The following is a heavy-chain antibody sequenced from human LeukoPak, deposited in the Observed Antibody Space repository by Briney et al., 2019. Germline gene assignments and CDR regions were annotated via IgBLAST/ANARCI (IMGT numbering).Heavy chain of an antibody. CDR2: IYYSGST. J-gene: IGHJ4*02. Sequence: SETLSLTCTVSGDSINNYYWNWIRQPPGKGLEWVGYIYYSGSTNYNPSLKSRVTISVDTSKNQFSLKLSSVTAADTAVYYCARGNLSNYYDSSGFDYWGQGTLVTVSS. CDR3: ARGNLSNYYDSSGFDY. D-gene: IGHD3-22*01. CDR1: GDSINNYY. V-gene: IGHV4-59*12.